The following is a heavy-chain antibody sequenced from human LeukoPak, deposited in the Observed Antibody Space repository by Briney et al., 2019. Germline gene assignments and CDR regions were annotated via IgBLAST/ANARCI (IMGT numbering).Heavy chain of an antibody. J-gene: IGHJ4*02. V-gene: IGHV3-21*01. Sequence: PGGSLRLSCAASGFTFSSYAMHWVRQAPGQGLEWVAFMSFSGMSIHYADSLKGRLTISRDNAKNTVSLQMNSLRAEDTAVYYCARDHHSAVSIDIWGQGTLVTVSS. CDR1: GFTFSSYA. CDR3: ARDHHSAVSIDI. D-gene: IGHD5/OR15-5a*01. CDR2: MSFSGMSI.